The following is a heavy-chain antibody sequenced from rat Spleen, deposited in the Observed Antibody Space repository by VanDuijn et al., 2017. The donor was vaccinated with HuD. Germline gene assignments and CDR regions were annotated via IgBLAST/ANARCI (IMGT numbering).Heavy chain of an antibody. CDR1: KFTFSNDA. Sequence: EVQLVESGGGLVQPGRSLKLSCTASKFTFSNDAMAWVRQAPTKGLEWVASISYDGGSTYYRDSVKGRFTISRDNAKSSLYLQMDSLRSEETATYYCTTSDNNYGFDYWGQGVMVTVSS. CDR3: TTSDNNYGFDY. V-gene: IGHV5-20*01. J-gene: IGHJ2*01. CDR2: ISYDGGST. D-gene: IGHD1-10*01.